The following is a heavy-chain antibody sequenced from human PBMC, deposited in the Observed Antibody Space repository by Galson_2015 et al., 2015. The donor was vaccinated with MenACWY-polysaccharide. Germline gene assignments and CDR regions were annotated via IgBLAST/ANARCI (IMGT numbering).Heavy chain of an antibody. Sequence: QSGAEVKRPGESLKISCKGSGYSFVDHWIARVRQMPGKGLEWMGIINPVDSDTTYSPSYEGQVTMSADKFTNTAYLQWRSLKASDTAMYYCARASYLEGSGTGILGSWGQGTPVTVSS. CDR3: ARASYLEGSGTGILGS. CDR1: GYSFVDHW. D-gene: IGHD2-21*01. CDR2: INPVDSDT. J-gene: IGHJ5*02. V-gene: IGHV5-51*01.